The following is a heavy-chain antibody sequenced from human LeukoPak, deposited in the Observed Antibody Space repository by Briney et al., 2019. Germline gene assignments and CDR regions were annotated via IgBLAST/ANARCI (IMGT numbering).Heavy chain of an antibody. D-gene: IGHD3-22*01. CDR2: ISGSGGST. J-gene: IGHJ4*02. V-gene: IGHV3-23*01. Sequence: GGSLRLSCAASGFTFSSYAMSWVRQAPGKGLEWVSAISGSGGSTYYVDSVKGRFTISRDNAKNSLYLQMDSLRAEDTAVYYCARDGPYYYDSSGYPDYWGQGTLVTVFS. CDR3: ARDGPYYYDSSGYPDY. CDR1: GFTFSSYA.